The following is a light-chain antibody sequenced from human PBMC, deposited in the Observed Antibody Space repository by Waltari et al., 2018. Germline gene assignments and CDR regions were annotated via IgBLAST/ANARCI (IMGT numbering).Light chain of an antibody. J-gene: IGKJ1*01. V-gene: IGKV3-20*01. CDR3: QQHGTLPAT. CDR1: QTFGSSS. Sequence: EIVLTQSPGTASLSPGGRVTLSCRASQTFGSSSLAWYQQKPGQAPRLVIYHASRRATGIPDRFSGSGSGTDFSLTISRLEPEDFAVYYCQQHGTLPATFGQGTKVEIK. CDR2: HAS.